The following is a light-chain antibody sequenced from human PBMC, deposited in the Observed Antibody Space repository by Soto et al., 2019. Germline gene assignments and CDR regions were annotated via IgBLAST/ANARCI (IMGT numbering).Light chain of an antibody. V-gene: IGKV3-15*01. Sequence: EIVMTQSPASLSVSPGERATLSCRASQSVSTNLALYQQKPGQPPRLLIYFASTRATAVPARFTAGGSWTEFTLTISSLQSDDLAVYYCQQYDKWPRTFGQGTRVDIK. CDR3: QQYDKWPRT. J-gene: IGKJ1*01. CDR1: QSVSTN. CDR2: FAS.